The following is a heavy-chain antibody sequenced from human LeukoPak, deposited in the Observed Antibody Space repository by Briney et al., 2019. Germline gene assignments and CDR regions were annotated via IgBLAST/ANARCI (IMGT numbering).Heavy chain of an antibody. CDR2: ISAYNAYT. CDR3: ARGSGYYTAFDY. Sequence: EASVKVSCKASGYTFTSYGITWVRQAPGQGLEWMGWISAYNAYTYYAQKLQGRVTMTTDTSTSTAYMELRSLRSDDTAVYYCARGSGYYTAFDYWGQGTLVTVSS. D-gene: IGHD3-3*01. V-gene: IGHV1-18*01. CDR1: GYTFTSYG. J-gene: IGHJ4*02.